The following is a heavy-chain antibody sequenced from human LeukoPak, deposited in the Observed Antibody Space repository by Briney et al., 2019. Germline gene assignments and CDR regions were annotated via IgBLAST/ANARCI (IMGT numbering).Heavy chain of an antibody. CDR3: ARVVVVVAATDMGWFDP. V-gene: IGHV4-59*12. CDR1: GGSISSYY. CDR2: IYYSGST. Sequence: PSETLSLTCTVSGGSISSYYWSWIRQPPGKGLEWIGYIYYSGSTNYNPSLKSRVTISVDTSKNQFSLKLSSVTAADTAVYYCARVVVVVAATDMGWFDPWGQGTLVTVSS. D-gene: IGHD2-15*01. J-gene: IGHJ5*02.